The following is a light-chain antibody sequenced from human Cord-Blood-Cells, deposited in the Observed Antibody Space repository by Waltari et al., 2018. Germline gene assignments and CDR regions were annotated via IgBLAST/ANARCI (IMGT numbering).Light chain of an antibody. V-gene: IGLV3-25*03. CDR3: QSADSSGTWV. CDR1: ALPKPY. CDR2: KDS. J-gene: IGLJ3*02. Sequence: SYELTQPPSVPVSPGQTARITCSGDALPKPYASWYQQKPGQAPVLVIYKDSERPSGIPERFSGSSSGTTVTLTISGVQAEDEADYYCQSADSSGTWVFGGGTKLTVL.